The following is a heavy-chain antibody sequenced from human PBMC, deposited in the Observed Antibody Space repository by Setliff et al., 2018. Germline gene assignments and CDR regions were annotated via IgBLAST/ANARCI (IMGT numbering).Heavy chain of an antibody. CDR2: INHRGST. D-gene: IGHD5-12*01. J-gene: IGHJ6*02. CDR1: GDSFSDYY. V-gene: IGHV4-34*01. Sequence: SETLSLTCAVYGDSFSDYYWSWIRQPPGKGLEWIEEINHRGSTNYSPSLRSRVTMSVDTSKKQFSLKLTSMTAADTAVYYCARDQWVRSPPLYFSYSMDVWGQGTTVTVSS. CDR3: ARDQWVRSPPLYFSYSMDV.